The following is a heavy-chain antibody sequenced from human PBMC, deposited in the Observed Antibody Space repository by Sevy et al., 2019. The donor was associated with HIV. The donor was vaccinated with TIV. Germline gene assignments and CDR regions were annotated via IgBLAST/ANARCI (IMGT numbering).Heavy chain of an antibody. CDR1: GDSIGSAAYS. V-gene: IGHV4-30-2*01. J-gene: IGHJ4*02. D-gene: IGHD2-15*01. Sequence: SESLSLTCAVSGDSIGSAAYSWNWIRQPPGKGLEWIGYIYHTGNTYYSPSLKSRVTISVDTSKNQFSLKMYSVTAADTAVYYCVRAGGSLTTPGYFDYWGQGTLVTVSS. CDR2: IYHTGNT. CDR3: VRAGGSLTTPGYFDY.